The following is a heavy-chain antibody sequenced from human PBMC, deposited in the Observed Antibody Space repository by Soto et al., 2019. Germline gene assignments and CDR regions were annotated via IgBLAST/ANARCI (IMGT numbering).Heavy chain of an antibody. Sequence: EVQLVESGGGLVQPGGSLRLSCAGSGFTVSTNYMSWVRQAPGKGLEWVSIMYSGGSTFYADSVKGRCTISRDSSKNTLYLQMSSLRVEDSAVYYCARHYGPGSYATWGQGTLVAVSS. CDR2: MYSGGST. V-gene: IGHV3-66*04. CDR3: ARHYGPGSYAT. D-gene: IGHD3-10*01. CDR1: GFTVSTNY. J-gene: IGHJ5*02.